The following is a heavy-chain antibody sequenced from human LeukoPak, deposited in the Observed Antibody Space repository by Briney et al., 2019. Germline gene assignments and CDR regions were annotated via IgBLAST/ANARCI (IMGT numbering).Heavy chain of an antibody. D-gene: IGHD3-9*01. CDR1: GYTFTSYG. V-gene: IGHV1-18*01. Sequence: PEASVKVSCKASGYTFTSYGISWVRQAPGQGLEWMGWISAYNGNTNYAQKLQGRVTMTTDTSTSTAYMELRSLRSDDTAVYYCARAPYDILTGYYRDFDYWGQGTLVTVSS. J-gene: IGHJ4*02. CDR2: ISAYNGNT. CDR3: ARAPYDILTGYYRDFDY.